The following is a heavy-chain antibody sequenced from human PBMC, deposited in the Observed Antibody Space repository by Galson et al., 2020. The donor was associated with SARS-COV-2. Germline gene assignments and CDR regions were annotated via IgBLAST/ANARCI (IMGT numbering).Heavy chain of an antibody. J-gene: IGHJ4*02. CDR2: ISYSGST. CDR1: GGSISTYY. D-gene: IGHD3-22*01. Sequence: SETLSLTCTVSGGSISTYYWSWIRQPPGKGLEWLGYISYSGSTKYNPSLKSRVTISVDTSKNQFSLRLSSVTAADTAVYFCSRVESVGYYEKSGYYPFDDFEYWGQGALVTVAS. V-gene: IGHV4-59*01. CDR3: SRVESVGYYEKSGYYPFDDFEY.